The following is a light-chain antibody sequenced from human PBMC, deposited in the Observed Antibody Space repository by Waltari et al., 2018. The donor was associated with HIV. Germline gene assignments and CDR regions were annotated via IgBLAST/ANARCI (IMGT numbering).Light chain of an antibody. V-gene: IGLV2-14*03. CDR1: TGDVGGFGF. Sequence: QSARIQPAPVSGSPGQSVPIPCLGTTGDVGGFGFVSGYQQHPGTAPKVIISDVTNRPSGVSSRFSGSKSGNTASLTISGLQGEDEAHYYCASYTHSSTLVFGGGTKLTVL. CDR3: ASYTHSSTLV. CDR2: DVT. J-gene: IGLJ3*02.